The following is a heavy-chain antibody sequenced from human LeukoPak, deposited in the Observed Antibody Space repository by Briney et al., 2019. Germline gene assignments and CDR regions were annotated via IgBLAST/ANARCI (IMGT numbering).Heavy chain of an antibody. J-gene: IGHJ4*02. CDR2: ISGRGGNT. D-gene: IGHD1-26*01. V-gene: IGHV3-23*01. Sequence: GGTLRLSCAASGFTFSSYGMSWVRQAPGKGLEWVSGISGRGGNTYYADSVKGGFTISRDNSKNTLYLQMNSLRAEDTAVYYCAKDRSGNYPYYFDYWGQGTLVTVS. CDR3: AKDRSGNYPYYFDY. CDR1: GFTFSSYG.